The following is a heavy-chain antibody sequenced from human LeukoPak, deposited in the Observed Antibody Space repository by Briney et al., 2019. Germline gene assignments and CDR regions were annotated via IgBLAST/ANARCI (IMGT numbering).Heavy chain of an antibody. D-gene: IGHD4-23*01. CDR2: INPSGGST. V-gene: IGHV1-46*01. CDR3: ARDLFLGRTVVTPRAFDI. J-gene: IGHJ3*02. Sequence: ASVKVSCKASGYTFTSYYMHWVRQAPGQGLEWMGIINPSGGSTSYAQKFQGRVTMTRDTSTSTVYMELSSLRSEDTAVYYYARDLFLGRTVVTPRAFDIWGQGTMVTVSS. CDR1: GYTFTSYY.